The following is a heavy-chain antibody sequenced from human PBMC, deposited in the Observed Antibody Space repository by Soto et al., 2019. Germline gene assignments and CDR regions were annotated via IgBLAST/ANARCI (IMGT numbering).Heavy chain of an antibody. CDR3: ARNSLERRKNNWFDP. D-gene: IGHD1-1*01. J-gene: IGHJ5*02. CDR2: ISYLGSS. Sequence: XASLSLTCTVSSDSLISSAFYLSWVRQPPGKGLEWIGSISYLGSSYYKPSLKSRVTMSVDTSKNRFSLRLRSVNASDTALYFCARNSLERRKNNWFDPWGQGIMVTVPS. CDR1: SDSLISSAFY. V-gene: IGHV4-39*01.